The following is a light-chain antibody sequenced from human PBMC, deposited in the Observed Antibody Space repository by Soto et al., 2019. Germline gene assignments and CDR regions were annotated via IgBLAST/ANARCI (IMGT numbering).Light chain of an antibody. CDR1: NSDVGGYNY. Sequence: QSMLAQPASVSGSPGQSITISCTGTNSDVGGYNYVSWYQQHPGKAPELMIYEVSHRPPGVSNRFSGSKSDNTASLTISGLQAEDEADYYCSSYTSISTLYVFGTGTKVTV. CDR2: EVS. CDR3: SSYTSISTLYV. J-gene: IGLJ1*01. V-gene: IGLV2-14*01.